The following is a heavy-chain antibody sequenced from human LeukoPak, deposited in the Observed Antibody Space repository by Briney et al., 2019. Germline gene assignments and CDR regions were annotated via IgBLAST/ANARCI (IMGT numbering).Heavy chain of an antibody. CDR1: GFTFNSHS. V-gene: IGHV3-21*01. CDR3: ARDLVVVTGIPGYYYGMDV. D-gene: IGHD2-21*02. CDR2: ITSSSSYI. Sequence: PGGSLRLSCAASGFTFNSHSMNWVRQAPGKGLEWVSSITSSSSYIFYADSVEGRFTISRDNAKNALYLQTNSLRAEDTAVYYCARDLVVVTGIPGYYYGMDVWGQGTTVTVSS. J-gene: IGHJ6*02.